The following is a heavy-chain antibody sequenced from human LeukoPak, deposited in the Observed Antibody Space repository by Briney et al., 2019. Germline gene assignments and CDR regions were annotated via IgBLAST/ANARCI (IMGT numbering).Heavy chain of an antibody. CDR1: GGSISSYY. D-gene: IGHD2-2*01. V-gene: IGHV4-59*01. Sequence: PSETLSLTCTVSGGSISSYYWSWIRQPPGKGLEWIGYIYYSGSTNYNPSLKSRVTISVDTSKNQFSLKLSSVTAADTAVYYCARTRSTFGYYYYGMDVWGQGTTVTVSS. CDR3: ARTRSTFGYYYYGMDV. J-gene: IGHJ6*02. CDR2: IYYSGST.